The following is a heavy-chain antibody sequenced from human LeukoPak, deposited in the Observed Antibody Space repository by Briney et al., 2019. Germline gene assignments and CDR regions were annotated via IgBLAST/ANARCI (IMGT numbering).Heavy chain of an antibody. V-gene: IGHV4-59*01. J-gene: IGHJ4*02. CDR2: IYYSGST. Sequence: PSETLSLTCTVSGGSISSYYWSWIRQPPGKGLEWIGYIYYSGSTNYNPSLKSRVTISVDTSKNQFSLRLSSVTAADTAVYYCARGKVWFGELYVDYWGQGTLVTVSS. CDR1: GGSISSYY. CDR3: ARGKVWFGELYVDY. D-gene: IGHD3-10*01.